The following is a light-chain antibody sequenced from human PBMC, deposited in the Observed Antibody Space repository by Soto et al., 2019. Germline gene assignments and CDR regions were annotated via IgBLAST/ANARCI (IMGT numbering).Light chain of an antibody. CDR2: DAS. CDR1: ESISTY. Sequence: IQMTHAPSSLAAPVLEGVTITFRASESISTYLNWYQQKSGKAPKLLMYDASSLESGVASRLSGSGSGTDFTLTISRLQTEDYATYYCQQSHKIPSTFGQGTKMAIK. CDR3: QQSHKIPST. J-gene: IGKJ1*01. V-gene: IGKV1-39*01.